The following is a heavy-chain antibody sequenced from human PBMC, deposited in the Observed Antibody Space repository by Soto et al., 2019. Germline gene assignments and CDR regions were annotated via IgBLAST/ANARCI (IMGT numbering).Heavy chain of an antibody. Sequence: QVQLQQWGAGLLKPSETLSLTCAVYGGSFSGYYWSWIRQPPGKGLEWIGEINHSGITNYNPSLKSRVTISVDTSKNQFSLKLSSVTASDTAVYYCARERITMVRGVIINWFDPTGQGTQVTASS. V-gene: IGHV4-34*01. CDR3: ARERITMVRGVIINWFDP. J-gene: IGHJ5*02. CDR1: GGSFSGYY. D-gene: IGHD3-10*01. CDR2: INHSGIT.